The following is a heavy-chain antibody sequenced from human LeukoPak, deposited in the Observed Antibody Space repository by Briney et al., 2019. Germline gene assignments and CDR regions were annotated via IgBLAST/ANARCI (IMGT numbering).Heavy chain of an antibody. Sequence: SETLSLTCTVSGGSISSYYWSWIRQPPGKGLEWIGYIYYSGSTNYNPSLKSRVTISVDTSKNQFSLKLSSVTAADTAVYYCARGGFGDQKGYWGQGTLVTVSS. V-gene: IGHV4-59*01. CDR2: IYYSGST. CDR3: ARGGFGDQKGY. J-gene: IGHJ4*02. D-gene: IGHD3-10*01. CDR1: GGSISSYY.